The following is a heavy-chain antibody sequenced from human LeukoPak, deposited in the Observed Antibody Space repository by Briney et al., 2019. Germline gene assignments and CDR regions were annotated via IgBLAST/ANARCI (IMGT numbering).Heavy chain of an antibody. CDR1: GGSFTTYY. J-gene: IGHJ6*03. Sequence: SETLSLTCTVSGGSFTTYYWSWVRQPPGKGLEWMGYIYYSGSTYYNPSLKSRVTISVDTSKNQFSLKLSSVTAADTAVYYCASGGLPAAGMDVWGKGTTVTVSS. CDR2: IYYSGST. CDR3: ASGGLPAAGMDV. D-gene: IGHD2-2*01. V-gene: IGHV4-59*12.